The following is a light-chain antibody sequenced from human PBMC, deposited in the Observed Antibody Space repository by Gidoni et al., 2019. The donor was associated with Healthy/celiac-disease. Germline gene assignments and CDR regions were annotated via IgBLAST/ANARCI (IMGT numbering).Light chain of an antibody. V-gene: IGLV1-40*01. CDR1: SSNIGAGYD. J-gene: IGLJ1*01. CDR2: GNS. CDR3: QSYDSSLSAFYV. Sequence: QSVLTQPPSVSGPPGQRVTISCTGSSSNIGAGYDVHWYQQLPGTAPKLLIYGNSNRPSGVPDRFSGSKSGTSASLAITGLQAEDEADYYCQSYDSSLSAFYVFGTGTKVNVL.